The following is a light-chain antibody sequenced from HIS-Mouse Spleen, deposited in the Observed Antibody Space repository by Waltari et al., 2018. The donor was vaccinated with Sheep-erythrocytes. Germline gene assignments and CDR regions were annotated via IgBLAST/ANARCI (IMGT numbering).Light chain of an antibody. Sequence: PGQSITISCPGTSSDVGSYNLVSWYQQHPGKAPKLMIYEGSKRPSGVSNRFSGSKSGNTASLTISGLQAEDEADYYCCSYAGSSTLVFGGGTKLTVL. CDR2: EGS. CDR1: SSDVGSYNL. J-gene: IGLJ2*01. CDR3: CSYAGSSTLV. V-gene: IGLV2-23*01.